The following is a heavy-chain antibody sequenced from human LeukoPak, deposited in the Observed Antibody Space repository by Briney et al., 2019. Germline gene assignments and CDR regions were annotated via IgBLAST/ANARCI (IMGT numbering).Heavy chain of an antibody. J-gene: IGHJ4*02. Sequence: SETLSLTCTVSGGSISSYYWSWIRQPPGKGLEWIGYIYYSGSTNYNPSLKSRVTISVDTSKNQFSLKLSSVTAADTAVYYCARCLTYYDYVWGSYRPTCFDYWGQGTLVTVSS. CDR2: IYYSGST. D-gene: IGHD3-16*02. CDR1: GGSISSYY. CDR3: ARCLTYYDYVWGSYRPTCFDY. V-gene: IGHV4-59*01.